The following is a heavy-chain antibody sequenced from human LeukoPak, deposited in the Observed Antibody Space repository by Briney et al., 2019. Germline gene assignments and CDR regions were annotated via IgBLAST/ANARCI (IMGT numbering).Heavy chain of an antibody. D-gene: IGHD3-3*01. CDR3: ARSYYDFWSGYLYYFDY. Sequence: ASVXVSCKASGYTFTGXYMHWVRXAPGQGLEWXGWINPNSGGTNYAQKFQGRVTMTRDTSISTAYMELSRLRSDDTAVYYCARSYYDFWSGYLYYFDYWGQGTLVTVSS. J-gene: IGHJ4*02. CDR2: INPNSGGT. V-gene: IGHV1-2*02. CDR1: GYTFTGXY.